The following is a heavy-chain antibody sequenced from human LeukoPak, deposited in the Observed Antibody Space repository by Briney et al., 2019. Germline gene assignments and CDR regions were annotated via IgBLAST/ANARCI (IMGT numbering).Heavy chain of an antibody. Sequence: ASVKVSCKASGYTFTSYGISWVRQAPGQGLEWMGWISAYNGNTGYAQKFQGRVTITRNTSISTAYMELRSLRSEDTAVYYCARALPPPEYCSGGSCYWSYYYYYMDVWGKGTTVTVSS. CDR1: GYTFTSYG. CDR3: ARALPPPEYCSGGSCYWSYYYYYMDV. D-gene: IGHD2-15*01. V-gene: IGHV1-8*03. CDR2: ISAYNGNT. J-gene: IGHJ6*03.